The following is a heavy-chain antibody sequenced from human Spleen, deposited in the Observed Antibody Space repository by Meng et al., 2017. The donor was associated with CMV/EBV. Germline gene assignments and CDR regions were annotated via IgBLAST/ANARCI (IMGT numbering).Heavy chain of an antibody. Sequence: SVKVSCKASGYTFTSYGISWVRQAPGQGLEWMGGIIPFSRTANYAQRFQGRVTITTDESASTVYMELGSLRSEDTAVYYCARDYDFWNGFYLHGMGVWGQGTTVTVSS. J-gene: IGHJ6*02. V-gene: IGHV1-69*05. CDR3: ARDYDFWNGFYLHGMGV. D-gene: IGHD3-3*01. CDR1: GYTFTSYG. CDR2: IIPFSRTA.